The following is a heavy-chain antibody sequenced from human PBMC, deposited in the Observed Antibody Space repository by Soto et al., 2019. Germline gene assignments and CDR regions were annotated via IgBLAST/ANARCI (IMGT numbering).Heavy chain of an antibody. CDR2: ISSSSNT. D-gene: IGHD3-10*01. CDR1: GFTFSSYS. V-gene: IGHV3-48*04. Sequence: GGSLRLSCAASGFTFSSYSMNWVRQAPGKGLEWVSYISSSSNTHYADSVKGRFTISRDNAKNSLFLQLNSLRAEDTALYYCVRSGDYRSGSYWYFFDYWGQGALVTVSS. J-gene: IGHJ4*02. CDR3: VRSGDYRSGSYWYFFDY.